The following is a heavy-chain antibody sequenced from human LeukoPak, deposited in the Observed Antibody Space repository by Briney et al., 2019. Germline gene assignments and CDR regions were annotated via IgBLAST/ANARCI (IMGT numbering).Heavy chain of an antibody. CDR2: INHSGST. CDR1: GGSFSGYY. Sequence: NPSETLSLTCAVYGGSFSGYYWCWIRQPPGKGLEWIGEINHSGSTNYNPSLKSRVTISVDTSKNQFSLKLSSVTAADTAVYYCARGGASYYYGSGSYQSFDYWGQGTLVTVSS. D-gene: IGHD3-10*01. V-gene: IGHV4-34*01. J-gene: IGHJ4*02. CDR3: ARGGASYYYGSGSYQSFDY.